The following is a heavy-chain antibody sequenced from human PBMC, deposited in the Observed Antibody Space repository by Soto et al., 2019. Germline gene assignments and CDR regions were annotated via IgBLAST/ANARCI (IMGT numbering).Heavy chain of an antibody. CDR1: GGSFSSYD. CDR2: INHCGST. V-gene: IGHV4-34*01. Sequence: SETLSLTCAVSGGSFSSYDWCWICKPPGKGQEWVGDINHCGSTNSNPSLKSRVTITIDMSTTQFSLSLRSMTAADTAVYVCWRVRGYGYGIFDYWGQGTLVTVSS. CDR3: WRVRGYGYGIFDY. J-gene: IGHJ4*02. D-gene: IGHD5-18*01.